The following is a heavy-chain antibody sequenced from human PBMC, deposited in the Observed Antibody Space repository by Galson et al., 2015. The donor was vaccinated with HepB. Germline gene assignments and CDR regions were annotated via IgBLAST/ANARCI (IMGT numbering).Heavy chain of an antibody. CDR3: ARDRVGARYVWGIGNCFDP. D-gene: IGHD3-16*01. Sequence: SLRLSCAASEFTFSDYAMHWVRQAPGKGLEYVSAISSDGGSTYYADSVKGRFIISRDNSKNTLYLQMGSLRAEDMAVYYCARDRVGARYVWGIGNCFDPWGYGTLGTVSS. J-gene: IGHJ5*02. V-gene: IGHV3-64*02. CDR1: EFTFSDYA. CDR2: ISSDGGST.